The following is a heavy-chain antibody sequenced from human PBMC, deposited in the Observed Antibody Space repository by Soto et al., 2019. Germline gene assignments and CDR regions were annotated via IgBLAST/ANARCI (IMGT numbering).Heavy chain of an antibody. CDR2: ISSSSSSI. J-gene: IGHJ3*02. V-gene: IGHV3-21*01. CDR1: GFTFSSYV. D-gene: IGHD6-6*01. CDR3: AREYSSSSGRAFDI. Sequence: GGSLRLSCAASGFTFSSYVMHWVRQAPGKGLEWVSSISSSSSSIYYADSVKGRFTISRDNAKNSLYLQMNSLRAEDTAVYYCAREYSSSSGRAFDIWGQGTMVTVSS.